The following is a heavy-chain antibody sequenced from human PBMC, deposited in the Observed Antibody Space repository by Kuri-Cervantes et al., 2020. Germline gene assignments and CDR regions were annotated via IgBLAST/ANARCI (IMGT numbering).Heavy chain of an antibody. CDR1: GGSFSGYS. Sequence: SETLSLTCAVYGGSFSGYSWSWIRQSPGKGLEWIGEINHSGSTNYNPSLKSRVTISVDTSKNQFSLKLNSVTAADTAVYYCARARSGYKFDYWGQGTLVTVSS. V-gene: IGHV4-34*01. J-gene: IGHJ4*02. CDR3: ARARSGYKFDY. D-gene: IGHD3-22*01. CDR2: INHSGST.